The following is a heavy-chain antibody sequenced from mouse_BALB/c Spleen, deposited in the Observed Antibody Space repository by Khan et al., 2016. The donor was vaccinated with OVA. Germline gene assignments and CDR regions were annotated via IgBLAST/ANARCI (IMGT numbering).Heavy chain of an antibody. CDR1: GYTFTSYT. J-gene: IGHJ3*01. CDR3: VRDGAYHRNGCWFAY. Sequence: QVQLQQSGAELARPGASVKMSCKASGYTFTSYTIHWIKERPGQGLEWIGYINPSNGYTNYNQKFKDKATLTTDKSSTTAYLQMSSLTSDDSAVYMCVRDGAYHRNGCWFAYWGQGTLVTVSA. CDR2: INPSNGYT. V-gene: IGHV1-4*01. D-gene: IGHD2-14*01.